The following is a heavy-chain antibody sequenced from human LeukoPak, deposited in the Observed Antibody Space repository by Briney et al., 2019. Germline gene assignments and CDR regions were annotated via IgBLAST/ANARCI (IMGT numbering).Heavy chain of an antibody. CDR3: ARGDDSSGNFDY. D-gene: IGHD3-22*01. V-gene: IGHV4-30-4*08. CDR1: GGSISSGDYY. Sequence: PSETLSLTCTVSGGSISSGDYYWSWIRQPPGKGLEWIGYIYYSRSTYYNPSLKSRVTISVDTSKNQFSLKLSSVTAADTAVYYCARGDDSSGNFDYWGQGTLVTVSS. J-gene: IGHJ4*02. CDR2: IYYSRST.